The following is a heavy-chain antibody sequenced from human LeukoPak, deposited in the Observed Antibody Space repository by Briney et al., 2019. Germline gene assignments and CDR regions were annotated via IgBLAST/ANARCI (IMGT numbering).Heavy chain of an antibody. D-gene: IGHD5-12*01. Sequence: SESLSLTCAVSGYSISSGYYWGWIRQPPGQGLEWIGSIHHSGSTYYNPSLKSRVTISVDTSKNQFSLKLSSVTAADTAVYYCARHPIVATIGFADYWGQGTLVTVSS. CDR2: IHHSGST. J-gene: IGHJ4*02. V-gene: IGHV4-38-2*01. CDR3: ARHPIVATIGFADY. CDR1: GYSISSGYY.